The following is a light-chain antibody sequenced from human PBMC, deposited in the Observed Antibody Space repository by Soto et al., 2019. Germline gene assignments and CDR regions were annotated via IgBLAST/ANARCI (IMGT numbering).Light chain of an antibody. CDR2: EVS. V-gene: IGLV2-18*02. CDR1: SSDVGSYNR. Sequence: QSALTQPPSVSGSPGQSVTISCTGTSSDVGSYNRVSWYQQPPGTAPKLMIYEVSNRPSGVPDRFSGSKSGNTASLTISGLQAEDEADYYCSSYTSSRTFYVFGTGTKVTVL. J-gene: IGLJ1*01. CDR3: SSYTSSRTFYV.